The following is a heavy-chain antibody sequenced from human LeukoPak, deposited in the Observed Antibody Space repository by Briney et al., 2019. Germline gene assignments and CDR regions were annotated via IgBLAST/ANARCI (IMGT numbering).Heavy chain of an antibody. CDR3: ARGGSGSYYDWFDP. J-gene: IGHJ5*02. D-gene: IGHD1-26*01. CDR2: IYYSGST. V-gene: IGHV4-59*01. Sequence: PSETLSLTCTVSGGSISSYYWSWIRQPPRKGLEWIGYIYYSGSTNYNHSLKRRVTISVDTSKNQFSLKLSSVTAADTAVYYCARGGSGSYYDWFDPWGQGTLVTVSS. CDR1: GGSISSYY.